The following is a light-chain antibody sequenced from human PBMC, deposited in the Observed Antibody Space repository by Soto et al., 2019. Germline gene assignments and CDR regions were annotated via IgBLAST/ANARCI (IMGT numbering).Light chain of an antibody. Sequence: QSVLTPPASVSGSPGQSITISCTGTSSDVGDYNYVSWYQQHPGKAPKLMIYDVSNRPSGVSNRFSGSKSGNTASLTISGLQAEDEAEYYCSSYTSTSYVGFGGGTKRTVL. CDR1: SSDVGDYNY. V-gene: IGLV2-14*01. CDR2: DVS. CDR3: SSYTSTSYVG. J-gene: IGLJ2*01.